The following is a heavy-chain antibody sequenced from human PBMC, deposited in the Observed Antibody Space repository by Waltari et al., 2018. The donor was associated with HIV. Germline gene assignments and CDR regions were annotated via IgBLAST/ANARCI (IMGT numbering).Heavy chain of an antibody. Sequence: QVQLQESGPGLVKPSETLSLTCTVSGGSISSYYWSWIRRPPGQGLEWIGYIYYSGSTNNNPPLKSRVTISVDTAKNQFSLKRSSVTAADTAVYYCARVDYGPNPYGMDVWGQGTTVTVSS. CDR2: IYYSGST. CDR3: ARVDYGPNPYGMDV. D-gene: IGHD4-17*01. J-gene: IGHJ6*02. CDR1: GGSISSYY. V-gene: IGHV4-59*01.